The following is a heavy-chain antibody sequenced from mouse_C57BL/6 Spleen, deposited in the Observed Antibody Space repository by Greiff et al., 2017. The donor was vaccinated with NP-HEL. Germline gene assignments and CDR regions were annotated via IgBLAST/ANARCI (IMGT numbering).Heavy chain of an antibody. V-gene: IGHV1-81*01. CDR2: IYPRSGNT. D-gene: IGHD1-1*01. CDR3: ARGENYYGSSYSVAY. J-gene: IGHJ3*01. CDR1: GYTFTSYG. Sequence: VQLQQSGAELARPGASVKLSCKASGYTFTSYGISWVKQRTGPGLEWIVEIYPRSGNTYYNEKFKGKATLTADKSSSTAYMELRSLTSEDSAVYFCARGENYYGSSYSVAYWGQGTLVTVSA.